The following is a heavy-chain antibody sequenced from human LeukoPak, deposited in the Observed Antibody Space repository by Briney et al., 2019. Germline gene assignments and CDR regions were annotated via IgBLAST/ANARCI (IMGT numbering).Heavy chain of an antibody. V-gene: IGHV4-34*01. CDR1: GGSFSGYY. CDR3: ARGLGYSGYDQYYYYYMDV. CDR2: INHSGST. D-gene: IGHD5-12*01. Sequence: SETLSLTCAVYGGSFSGYYWSWIRQPPGKGLEWIGKINHSGSTNYNPSLKSRVTISVDTSKNQFSLKLSSVTAADTAVYYCARGLGYSGYDQYYYYYMDVWGKGTTVTVSS. J-gene: IGHJ6*03.